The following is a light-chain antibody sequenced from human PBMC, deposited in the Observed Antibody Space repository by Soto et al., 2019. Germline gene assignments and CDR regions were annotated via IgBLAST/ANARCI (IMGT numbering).Light chain of an antibody. CDR2: KAS. J-gene: IGKJ4*01. V-gene: IGKV1-5*03. Sequence: DIQLTQSPSTLSASVGDRATITCRASQSISSWLAWYQQKPGKAPTVLIKKASSLESGVPSRFSGSGSGTEFTLTISSLQPDDFATYHCQQYSIYPLTFGGGTKVEI. CDR1: QSISSW. CDR3: QQYSIYPLT.